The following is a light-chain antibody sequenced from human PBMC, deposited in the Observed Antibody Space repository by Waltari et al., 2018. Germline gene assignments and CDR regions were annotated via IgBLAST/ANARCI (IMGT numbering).Light chain of an antibody. CDR2: ELN. J-gene: IGLJ3*02. V-gene: IGLV2-11*01. CDR3: SSYAGGSTLGV. Sequence: QSALTQPRSVSGSPGQSVTISCTGTCSDVGGYNYVSWYQHNPGKAPTPIIYELNNRPACVPDRLSGSKSGNTASLTVSGLQADDEGDYYCSSYAGGSTLGVFGGGTKLTVL. CDR1: CSDVGGYNY.